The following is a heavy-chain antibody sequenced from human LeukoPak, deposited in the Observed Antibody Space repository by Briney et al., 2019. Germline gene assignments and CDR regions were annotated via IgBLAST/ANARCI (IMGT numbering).Heavy chain of an antibody. CDR2: FDGNGPNT. CDR3: AKPRTTGLGWAQFDY. D-gene: IGHD2-8*02. V-gene: IGHV3-23*01. CDR1: GFTFRSFA. J-gene: IGHJ4*02. Sequence: QHWGSLRLSRAASGFTFRSFAMTWVPPAPGKGGGWVSGFDGNGPNTYYADSVKGRWTISRDNSRNTLYLEMNSLRPEDTAIYYCAKPRTTGLGWAQFDYWGQGSLVTVSS.